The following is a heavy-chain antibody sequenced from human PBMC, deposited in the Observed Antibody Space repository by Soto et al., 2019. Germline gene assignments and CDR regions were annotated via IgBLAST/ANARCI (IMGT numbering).Heavy chain of an antibody. V-gene: IGHV3-48*01. CDR1: GFTFSSHS. CDR3: ARDSADPITDRYDCSGYYSYFDY. J-gene: IGHJ4*02. D-gene: IGHD3-22*01. Sequence: PGGSLRLSCAGSGFTFSSHSINWVRRAPGKGLEWVSYISSSSKTIYYADSVKGRFTISRDNAKNSLYLQMNSLRVEDTAVYYCARDSADPITDRYDCSGYYSYFDYWGQGTLVTAS. CDR2: ISSSSKTI.